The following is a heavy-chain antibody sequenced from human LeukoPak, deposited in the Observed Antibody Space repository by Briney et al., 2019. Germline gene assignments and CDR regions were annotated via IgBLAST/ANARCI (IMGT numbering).Heavy chain of an antibody. Sequence: PGGSLRLSCAASGFTFSSYDMSWVRQAPGKGLEWVSYISPSRGTIYYADSVKGRFTISRDSARNLLYLQMNSLRDEDTAVYYCARVLGLALDYWGQGTLLTVSS. CDR3: ARVLGLALDY. V-gene: IGHV3-48*02. D-gene: IGHD5-18*01. CDR2: ISPSRGTI. CDR1: GFTFSSYD. J-gene: IGHJ4*02.